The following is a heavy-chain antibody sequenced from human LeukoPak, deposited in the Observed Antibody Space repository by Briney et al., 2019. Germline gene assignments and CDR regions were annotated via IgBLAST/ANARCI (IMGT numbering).Heavy chain of an antibody. V-gene: IGHV6-1*01. CDR2: TYYRSQWYY. CDR1: GDSVSSDSAA. CDR3: AGGTGVFDY. Sequence: SQTLSLTCAISGDSVSSDSAAWNWIRQSPSRGLEWLGRTYYRSQWYYDYAVSVKSRITIDPDTSKNQFSLQLNSVNPEDAAVYYCAGGTGVFDYWGQGALVTVSS. J-gene: IGHJ4*02. D-gene: IGHD7-27*01.